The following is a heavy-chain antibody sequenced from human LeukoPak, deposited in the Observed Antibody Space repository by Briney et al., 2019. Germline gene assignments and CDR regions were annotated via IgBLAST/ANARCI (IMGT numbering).Heavy chain of an antibody. CDR1: GYTFTSYD. J-gene: IGHJ4*02. Sequence: GASVKVSCKASGYTFTSYDINWVRQATGQGLEWMGWMNPNSGNTGCAQQFQGRLTMTTDSSTSTAYMELSSLTSNDSAVYFCARRSDHYDSSAYRHWGQGTLVTVSS. V-gene: IGHV1-8*01. D-gene: IGHD3-22*01. CDR3: ARRSDHYDSSAYRH. CDR2: MNPNSGNT.